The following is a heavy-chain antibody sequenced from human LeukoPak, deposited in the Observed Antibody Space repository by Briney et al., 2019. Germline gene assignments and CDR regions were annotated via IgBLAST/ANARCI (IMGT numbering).Heavy chain of an antibody. CDR1: GFTFSSYS. V-gene: IGHV3-48*04. Sequence: PGGSLRLSCAASGFTFSSYSLNWVRQAPGKGLEWISYISSSSGSINYADSAKGRFTISRDNAKNSLYLQMNSLRAEDTAVYYCARVPTPPSGPSSWYDLYWYFDLWGRGTLVTVSS. J-gene: IGHJ2*01. CDR3: ARVPTPPSGPSSWYDLYWYFDL. D-gene: IGHD6-13*01. CDR2: ISSSSGSI.